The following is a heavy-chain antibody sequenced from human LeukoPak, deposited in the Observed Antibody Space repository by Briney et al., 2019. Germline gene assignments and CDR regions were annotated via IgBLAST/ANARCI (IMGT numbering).Heavy chain of an antibody. Sequence: GGSLSLSCAASGFTFSSYAMSWVRQAPGRGLEWVSAISGSGGSTYYADSVKGRFTISRDNSKNTLYLQMNSLRAEDTAVYYCAKDHWPAASSGWFDPWGQGTLVTVSS. V-gene: IGHV3-23*01. CDR1: GFTFSSYA. D-gene: IGHD2-2*01. CDR2: ISGSGGST. J-gene: IGHJ5*02. CDR3: AKDHWPAASSGWFDP.